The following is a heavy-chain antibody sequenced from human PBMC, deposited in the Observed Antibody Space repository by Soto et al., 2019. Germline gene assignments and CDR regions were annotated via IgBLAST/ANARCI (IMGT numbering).Heavy chain of an antibody. CDR3: VKEKSVMYSGYDAFEI. V-gene: IGHV3-48*03. J-gene: IGHJ3*02. CDR1: GFDFKSYE. Sequence: TGGSLRLSCAASGFDFKSYEMDWVRQAPGKGLEWVAYIKSGASTIFYTDSVKGRFTISRDDVKNLLFLEMNNLSAEDTAVYYCVKEKSVMYSGYDAFEIWGHGTLVTVSS. D-gene: IGHD5-12*01. CDR2: IKSGASTI.